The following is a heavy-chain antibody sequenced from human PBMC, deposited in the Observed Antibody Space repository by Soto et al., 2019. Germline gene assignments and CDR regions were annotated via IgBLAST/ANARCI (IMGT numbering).Heavy chain of an antibody. V-gene: IGHV3-30-3*01. Sequence: QVQLVESGGGVVQPGRSLRLSCAASGFTFSSYAMHWVRQAPGKGLEWVAVISYDGSNKYYADSVKGRFTISRDNSKNTLYLQMNSLRAEDTAVSDCARDREQQLALNWFGPWGQGTLVTVSS. CDR1: GFTFSSYA. J-gene: IGHJ5*02. CDR3: ARDREQQLALNWFGP. CDR2: ISYDGSNK. D-gene: IGHD6-13*01.